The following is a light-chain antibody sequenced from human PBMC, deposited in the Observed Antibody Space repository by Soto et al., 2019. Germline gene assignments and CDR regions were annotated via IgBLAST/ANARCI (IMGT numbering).Light chain of an antibody. CDR2: GAS. CDR1: QSVSSSY. Sequence: EIVLTQSPGTLSLSPGERATLSCRASQSVSSSYLAWYRQKPGQAPRLLIYGASSRATGIPDRFSCSGSGNDFTLTISRLEPEDVAVYYCQQYGSSAYTFGQGTKLEIK. J-gene: IGKJ2*01. CDR3: QQYGSSAYT. V-gene: IGKV3-20*01.